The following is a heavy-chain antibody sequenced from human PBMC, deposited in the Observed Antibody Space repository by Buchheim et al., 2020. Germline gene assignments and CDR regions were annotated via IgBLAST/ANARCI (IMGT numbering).Heavy chain of an antibody. CDR2: IWYDGSNK. J-gene: IGHJ6*03. CDR1: GFTFSSYG. V-gene: IGHV3-33*01. D-gene: IGHD1-1*01. Sequence: QVQLVESGGGVVQPGRSLRLSCAASGFTFSSYGMHWVRQAPGKGLEWVAVIWYDGSNKYYADSVKGRFTISRDNSKNTLYLQMNSLRAEDTAVYYCARVRPTTGTTRYYYMDVWGKVTT. CDR3: ARVRPTTGTTRYYYMDV.